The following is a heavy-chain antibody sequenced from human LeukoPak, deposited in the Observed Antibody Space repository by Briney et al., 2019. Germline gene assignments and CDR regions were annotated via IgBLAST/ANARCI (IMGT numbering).Heavy chain of an antibody. D-gene: IGHD1-1*01. CDR1: GFTFSTCA. V-gene: IGHV3-23*01. CDR2: ISGGGRST. J-gene: IGHJ5*02. Sequence: GGSLRLSCAASGFTFSTCAMSWVRQAPGKGLEWVSTISGGGRSTDYADSVKGLFTISRDNSKNTLYLQMNSLRAEDTAVYYCARSQWNPGKTTQTTWGQGTLVTVSS. CDR3: ARSQWNPGKTTQTT.